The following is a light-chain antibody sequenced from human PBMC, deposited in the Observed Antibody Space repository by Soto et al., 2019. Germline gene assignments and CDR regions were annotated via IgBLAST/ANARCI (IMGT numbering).Light chain of an antibody. Sequence: QSVLTQPPSVSGAPGQRVTISCTGSSSNIGAGYDVHWYQQLPGTAPKLLIFGNNNRPSGVPDRFSGSKSGTSASLAITGLQAEDEVDYYCQSSDGSLSGWVFGGGTKVTVL. CDR3: QSSDGSLSGWV. V-gene: IGLV1-40*01. J-gene: IGLJ3*02. CDR1: SSNIGAGYD. CDR2: GNN.